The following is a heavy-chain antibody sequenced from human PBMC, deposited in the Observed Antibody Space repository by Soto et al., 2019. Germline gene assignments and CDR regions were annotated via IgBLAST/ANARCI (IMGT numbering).Heavy chain of an antibody. D-gene: IGHD3-22*01. V-gene: IGHV4-34*01. Sequence: SETLSLTCAVYGGSFSGYYWSWIRQPPGKGLEWIGEINHSGSTNYNPSLKSRVTISVDTSKNQFSLKLSSVTAADTAVYYCARVQSRIAMISYLPDYYYYGMDVWGQGTTLTVSS. J-gene: IGHJ6*02. CDR1: GGSFSGYY. CDR3: ARVQSRIAMISYLPDYYYYGMDV. CDR2: INHSGST.